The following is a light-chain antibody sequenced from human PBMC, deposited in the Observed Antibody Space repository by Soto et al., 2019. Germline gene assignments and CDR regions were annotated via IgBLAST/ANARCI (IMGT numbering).Light chain of an antibody. CDR1: QSISSNY. CDR3: QQYGDSPT. CDR2: DAS. J-gene: IGKJ1*01. V-gene: IGKV3-20*01. Sequence: EIVLTQSTGTLSLSPGERSTLSCRASQSISSNYVAWYQQKPGQAPRLLIYDASSRATGIPNRFSGSGPGTDFTLTISRLEPEDFAVFYCQQYGDSPTFGQGTKVDI.